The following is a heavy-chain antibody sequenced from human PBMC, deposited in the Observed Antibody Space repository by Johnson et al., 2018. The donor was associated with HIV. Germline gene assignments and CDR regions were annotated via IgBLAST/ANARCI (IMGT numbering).Heavy chain of an antibody. CDR2: IKQDGGEK. CDR1: GFTVSSNS. CDR3: ARALVDDAFDI. D-gene: IGHD1-26*01. Sequence: VESGGGLIQPGGSLRLSCEASGFTVSSNSLSWVRQAPGKGLDWVANIKQDGGEKYYVDSVKGRFTISRDNAKNSLYLQMNSLRAEDTAVYYCARALVDDAFDIWGQGTMVTVSS. J-gene: IGHJ3*02. V-gene: IGHV3-7*04.